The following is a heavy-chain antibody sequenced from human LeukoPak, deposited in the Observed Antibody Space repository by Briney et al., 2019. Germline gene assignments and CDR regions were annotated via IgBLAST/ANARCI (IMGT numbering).Heavy chain of an antibody. CDR2: IYTSGST. CDR1: GGSISSYY. Sequence: KPSETLSLTCTVSGGSISSYYWSWIRQPAGKGLEWIGRIYTSGSTNYNPSLKSRVTISLDTSGNQFSLKLSSVTAADTAVYYCASGYCGGACQLGGVDMWGQGTMVTVSS. D-gene: IGHD2-21*02. CDR3: ASGYCGGACQLGGVDM. J-gene: IGHJ3*02. V-gene: IGHV4-4*07.